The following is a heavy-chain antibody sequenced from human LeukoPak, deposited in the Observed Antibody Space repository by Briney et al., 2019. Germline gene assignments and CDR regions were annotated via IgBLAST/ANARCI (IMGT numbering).Heavy chain of an antibody. CDR3: TSLSGYSYGYADY. CDR2: IRSKAYGGTT. CDR1: GFTFGDYA. D-gene: IGHD5-18*01. Sequence: GGSLRLSCTASGFTFGDYAMSWVRQAPGKGVEWVGFIRSKAYGGTTEYAASVKGRFTISRDDSKSIAYLQMNSLKTEDTAVYYCTSLSGYSYGYADYWGQGTLVTVSS. J-gene: IGHJ4*02. V-gene: IGHV3-49*04.